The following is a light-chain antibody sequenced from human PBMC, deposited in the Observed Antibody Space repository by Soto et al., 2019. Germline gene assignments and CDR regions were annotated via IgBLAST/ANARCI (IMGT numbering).Light chain of an antibody. CDR3: QHYNSYPWT. CDR2: HAS. J-gene: IGKJ1*01. CDR1: QTINNW. V-gene: IGKV1-5*01. Sequence: DIQMTQSPSTLSASIGDRVTITCRASQTINNWLAWYQQKPGKAPNLLIYHASNLETGVPSRFSGSAFGTDFTLTISSLQPADFATYYCQHYNSYPWTFGQGTKVEIK.